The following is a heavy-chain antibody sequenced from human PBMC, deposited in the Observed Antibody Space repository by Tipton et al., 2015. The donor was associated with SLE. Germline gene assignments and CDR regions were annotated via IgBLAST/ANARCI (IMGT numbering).Heavy chain of an antibody. J-gene: IGHJ4*02. Sequence: TLSLTCTVSGGSVSSIPHYWSWIRQPAGKGLEWLGYIYTSGSTNYNPSLKGRVTISIDTSKNQLSLKLRSVTAADTAVYFCAREAYSYDNWGQGILVTVS. CDR3: AREAYSYDN. CDR1: GGSVSSIPHY. CDR2: IYTSGST. D-gene: IGHD3-10*01. V-gene: IGHV4-61*09.